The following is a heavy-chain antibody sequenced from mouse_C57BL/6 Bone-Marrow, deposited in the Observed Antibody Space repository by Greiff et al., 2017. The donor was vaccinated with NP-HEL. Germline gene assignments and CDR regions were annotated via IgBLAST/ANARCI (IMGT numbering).Heavy chain of an antibody. CDR2: ISNGGGST. V-gene: IGHV5-12*01. CDR3: ARYSNYVGDY. D-gene: IGHD2-5*01. J-gene: IGHJ4*01. CDR1: GFTFSDYY. Sequence: EVKVVESGGGLVQPGGSLKLSCAASGFTFSDYYMYWVRQTPEKRLEWVAYISNGGGSTYYPDTVKGRFTISRDNATNTLYLQMSRLKSEDAAMYYGARYSNYVGDYWGQGTSVTVSS.